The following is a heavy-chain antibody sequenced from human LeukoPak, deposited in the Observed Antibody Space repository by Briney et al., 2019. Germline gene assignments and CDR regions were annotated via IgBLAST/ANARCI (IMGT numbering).Heavy chain of an antibody. V-gene: IGHV4-34*01. D-gene: IGHD6-6*01. Sequence: PSETLSLTCAVYGGSFSGYYWSWIRQPPGKGLEWIGEINHSGSTNYNPSLKSRVTISVDTSKNQFSLKLSSVTAADTAVYYCAGQYSSSSKPYDYWGQGTLVTVSP. CDR2: INHSGST. CDR1: GGSFSGYY. J-gene: IGHJ4*02. CDR3: AGQYSSSSKPYDY.